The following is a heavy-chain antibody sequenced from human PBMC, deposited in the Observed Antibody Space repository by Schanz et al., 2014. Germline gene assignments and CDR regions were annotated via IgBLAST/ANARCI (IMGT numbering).Heavy chain of an antibody. V-gene: IGHV3-72*01. Sequence: EVQLVESGGGLVQPGGSLRLSCAASGFTFSDHYMDWVRQAPGKGLEWVGRVRNKNNRYTTEYAASVKGRFTISRDDSKNSLYLQMNSLKTEDTAMYYCARRASCNRSGCPFDSWGQGTLGTVSA. CDR3: ARRASCNRSGCPFDS. J-gene: IGHJ4*02. CDR2: VRNKNNRYTT. D-gene: IGHD6-25*01. CDR1: GFTFSDHY.